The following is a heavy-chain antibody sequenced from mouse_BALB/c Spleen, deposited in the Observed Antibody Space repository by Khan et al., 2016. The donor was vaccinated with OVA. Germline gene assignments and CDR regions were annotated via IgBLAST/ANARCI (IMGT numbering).Heavy chain of an antibody. Sequence: DVQLVESGGGLVKPGGSLKLSCAASGFAFISYDMSWVRQTPERRLEWVATISSGGSYSYYPDSVKGRFTISRDSDRKTLYLQMSSLRSEDTAFYYCARPSYYGNPWFTYWGQGTLVTVSA. CDR3: ARPSYYGNPWFTY. D-gene: IGHD2-10*01. CDR2: ISSGGSYS. CDR1: GFAFISYD. J-gene: IGHJ3*01. V-gene: IGHV5-9*02.